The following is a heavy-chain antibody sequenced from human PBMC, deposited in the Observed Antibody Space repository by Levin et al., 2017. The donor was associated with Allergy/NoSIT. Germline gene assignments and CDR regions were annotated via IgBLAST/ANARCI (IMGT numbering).Heavy chain of an antibody. V-gene: IGHV3-72*01. Sequence: QPGGSLRLSCVGSGLTFSNPYMNWVRQAPGKGLEWVGRIRNRAAGYTTEYAASVKGRFTVSRDDSESSVYLQMNGLKAEDTAVYNCTTDNNGSSEYWGPGTPVTVSS. J-gene: IGHJ4*02. CDR2: IRNRAAGYTT. CDR3: TTDNNGSSEY. CDR1: GLTFSNPY. D-gene: IGHD6-6*01.